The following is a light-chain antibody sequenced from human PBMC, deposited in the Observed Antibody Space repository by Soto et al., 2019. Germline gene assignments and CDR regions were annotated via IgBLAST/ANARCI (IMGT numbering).Light chain of an antibody. CDR2: ANT. CDR1: SSNIGAGYD. V-gene: IGLV1-40*01. J-gene: IGLJ2*01. CDR3: QSYDRSLSGWL. Sequence: QSVLTQPPSVSGAPGQRVTISCTGSSSNIGAGYDVDWYQQVPGTAPKLLIYANTNRPSRVPDRFSGSKSGTSASLYITGLQAEDEADYYCQSYDRSLSGWLFGGGTKVTVL.